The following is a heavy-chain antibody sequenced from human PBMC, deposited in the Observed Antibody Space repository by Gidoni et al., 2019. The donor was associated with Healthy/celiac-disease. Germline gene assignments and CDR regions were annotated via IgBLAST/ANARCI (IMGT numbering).Heavy chain of an antibody. J-gene: IGHJ4*02. CDR1: GFTFSTAW. Sequence: EVQLVESGGGVVTPGGSLSLTCAASGFTFSTAWMNCVRQAPGKGLEWVGRIKSKTDGGTTDYAAPVKGRFTISRDDSKNTLYLQMNSLKTEDTAVYYCTTQHIVVVTANFWLNYWGQGTLVTVSS. CDR2: IKSKTDGGTT. V-gene: IGHV3-15*07. CDR3: TTQHIVVVTANFWLNY. D-gene: IGHD2-21*02.